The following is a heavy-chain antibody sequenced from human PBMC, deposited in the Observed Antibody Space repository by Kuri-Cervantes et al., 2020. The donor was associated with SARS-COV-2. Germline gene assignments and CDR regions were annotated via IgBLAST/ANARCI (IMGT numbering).Heavy chain of an antibody. Sequence: ESLKISCAASGFTFSSYAMSWVRQAPGKGLEWVSAISGSGGSTYYADSVKGRFTISRDNSKNTLYLQMNSLRAEDTAVYYCAKDLTIAVAGFNWYFDLWGRGTLVTVSS. CDR2: ISGSGGST. J-gene: IGHJ2*01. CDR1: GFTFSSYA. D-gene: IGHD6-19*01. CDR3: AKDLTIAVAGFNWYFDL. V-gene: IGHV3-23*01.